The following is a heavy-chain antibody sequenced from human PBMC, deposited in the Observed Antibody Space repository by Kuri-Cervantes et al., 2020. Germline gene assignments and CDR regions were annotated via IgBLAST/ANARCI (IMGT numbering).Heavy chain of an antibody. Sequence: LSCAVSGGSISSGGYSWSWIRQPPGKGLEWIGYIYHSGSTYYNPSLKSRVTISVDRSKNQFSLKLSSVTTADTAVYYCAGGSGYPAFDIWGQGTMVTVSS. D-gene: IGHD3-22*01. CDR1: GGSISSGGYS. CDR2: IYHSGST. J-gene: IGHJ3*02. V-gene: IGHV4-30-2*01. CDR3: AGGSGYPAFDI.